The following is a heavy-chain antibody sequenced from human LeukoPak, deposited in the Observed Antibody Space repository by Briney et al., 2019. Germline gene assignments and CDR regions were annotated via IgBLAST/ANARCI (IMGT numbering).Heavy chain of an antibody. CDR3: VKGHCSSSSCFPNYYYYMDV. D-gene: IGHD2-15*01. Sequence: GGSLRLSCARSRYILDLYAVHCARHAPGGGVWWVSRFFWKSASIGYADSVKGRFTIHRDSAKDLVFLKMTSLRAADTALYYCVKGHCSSSSCFPNYYYYMDVWGTGTTVTVSS. J-gene: IGHJ6*03. CDR2: FFWKSASI. V-gene: IGHV3-9*01. CDR1: RYILDLYA.